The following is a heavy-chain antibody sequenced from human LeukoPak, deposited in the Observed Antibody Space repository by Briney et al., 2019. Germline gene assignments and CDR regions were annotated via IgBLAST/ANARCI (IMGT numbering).Heavy chain of an antibody. CDR3: ARTIGSKNAFDL. Sequence: QPGGSLRLSCAASRFPFSSYWMHWVRQAPGKGLVWVSRIDTDGSTTTYADSVKGRFTISRDNAKNTLYLQMNSLRAEDTAVYYCARTIGSKNAFDLWGQGTMVTVSS. CDR2: IDTDGSTT. V-gene: IGHV3-74*01. J-gene: IGHJ3*01. CDR1: RFPFSSYW. D-gene: IGHD1-26*01.